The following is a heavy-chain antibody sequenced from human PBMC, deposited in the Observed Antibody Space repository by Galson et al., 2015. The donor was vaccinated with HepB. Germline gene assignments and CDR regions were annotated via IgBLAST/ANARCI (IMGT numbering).Heavy chain of an antibody. J-gene: IGHJ5*02. CDR3: ATARDYDFWSGSYGGVWFDP. CDR2: FDPEDGET. CDR1: GYTLTELS. V-gene: IGHV1-24*01. Sequence: SVKVSCKVSGYTLTELSMHWVRQAPGKGLEWMGGFDPEDGETIYAQKFQGRVTMTEDTSTDTAYMELSSLRSEDTAVYYCATARDYDFWSGSYGGVWFDPWGQGTLVTVSS. D-gene: IGHD3-3*01.